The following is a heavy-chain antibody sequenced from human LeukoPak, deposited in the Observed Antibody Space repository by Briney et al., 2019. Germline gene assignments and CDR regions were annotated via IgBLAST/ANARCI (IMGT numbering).Heavy chain of an antibody. J-gene: IGHJ4*02. CDR2: IYYSGST. CDR1: GGSISSYY. D-gene: IGHD5-18*01. CDR3: VRQGYNYGAFNA. V-gene: IGHV4-59*08. Sequence: SETLSITCTVSGGSISSYYWSWIRQPPGKGLEWIGYIYYSGSTNYNPSLQGRVTMSVDRSKSQFSLRLSSVTAADTAVYYCVRQGYNYGAFNAWGQGTLVTVSS.